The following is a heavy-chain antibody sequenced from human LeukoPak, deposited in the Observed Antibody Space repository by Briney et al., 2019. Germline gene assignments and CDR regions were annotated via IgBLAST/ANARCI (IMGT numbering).Heavy chain of an antibody. D-gene: IGHD4-17*01. V-gene: IGHV3-9*01. CDR2: IYWNSDSI. CDR3: GKGTYGDYEIDY. J-gene: IGHJ4*02. Sequence: PGRSLRLSCAASGFNFDDSALHWVRRTPGKGLEWVSGIYWNSDSIGYADSVKGRFTISRDNAKNSLYLQMNSLRLEDTAFYYCGKGTYGDYEIDYWGQGTLVTVSS. CDR1: GFNFDDSA.